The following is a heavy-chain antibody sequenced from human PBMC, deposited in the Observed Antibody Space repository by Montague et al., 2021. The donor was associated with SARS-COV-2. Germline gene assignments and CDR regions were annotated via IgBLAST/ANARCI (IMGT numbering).Heavy chain of an antibody. CDR3: ARGPHYCSGGDCF. CDR2: ISYDGNIK. CDR1: GFSFSSSV. J-gene: IGHJ4*02. Sequence: SLRLSCAASGFSFSSSVMHWVRQAPGKGLEWVAVISYDGNIKNYIDSMKGRFTISRDNSKNTLYLQMNGLRPDDTAVYYCARGPHYCSGGDCFWGQGALVTVSS. V-gene: IGHV3-30*04. D-gene: IGHD2-15*01.